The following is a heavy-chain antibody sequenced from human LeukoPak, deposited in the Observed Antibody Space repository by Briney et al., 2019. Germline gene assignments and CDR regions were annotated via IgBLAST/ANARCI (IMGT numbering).Heavy chain of an antibody. CDR3: ARDQEGFNY. CDR1: GYTFTSNY. Sequence: ASVKVSCKASGYTFTSNYIHWVRQAPGQGLEWMGMIYPRDGSTSYAQKFQGRVTVTRDTSTSTVHMELSGLRSEDTAVYYCARDQEGFNYWGQGTLVTVSS. J-gene: IGHJ4*02. CDR2: IYPRDGST. V-gene: IGHV1-46*01.